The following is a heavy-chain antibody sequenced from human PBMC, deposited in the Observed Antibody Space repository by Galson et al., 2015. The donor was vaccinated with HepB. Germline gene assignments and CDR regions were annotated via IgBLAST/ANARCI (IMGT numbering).Heavy chain of an antibody. CDR3: AREYYYDSSGHNEIDY. J-gene: IGHJ4*02. V-gene: IGHV3-21*01. CDR2: ISSSSSYI. D-gene: IGHD3-22*01. CDR1: GFTFSSYS. Sequence: SLRLSCAASGFTFSSYSMNWVRQAPGKGLEWVSSISSSSSYIYYADSVKGRFTISRDNAKNSLYLQMNSLRAEDTAVYYCAREYYYDSSGHNEIDYWGQGTLVTVSS.